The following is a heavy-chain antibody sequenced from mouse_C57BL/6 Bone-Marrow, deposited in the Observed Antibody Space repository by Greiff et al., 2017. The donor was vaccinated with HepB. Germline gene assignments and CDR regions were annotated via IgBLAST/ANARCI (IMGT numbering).Heavy chain of an antibody. CDR2: INPGSGGT. Sequence: VQLQQSGAELVRPGTSVKVSCKASGYAFTNYLIEWVKQRPGQGLEWIGVINPGSGGTNYNEKFKGKATLTADKSSSTAYMQLSSLTSADSAVYFCARRLIYYYGSSYWYFDVWGTGTTVTVSS. J-gene: IGHJ1*03. CDR3: ARRLIYYYGSSYWYFDV. V-gene: IGHV1-54*01. CDR1: GYAFTNYL. D-gene: IGHD1-1*01.